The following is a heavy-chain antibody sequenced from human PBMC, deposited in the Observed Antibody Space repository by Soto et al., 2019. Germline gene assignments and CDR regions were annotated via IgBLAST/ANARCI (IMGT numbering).Heavy chain of an antibody. CDR2: ISTSSRTI. V-gene: IGHV3-11*01. Sequence: QVQLVESGGGLVKPGGSLRLSCAASGFTFSDYYMTWIRQAPGKGLEWISYISTSSRTIYYADSVKGRFTISRDNAKNSLYQQMHSLRAEDTAVYYCTNGRYSSDYWGQVTLFTVSA. J-gene: IGHJ4*02. D-gene: IGHD6-13*01. CDR1: GFTFSDYY. CDR3: TNGRYSSDY.